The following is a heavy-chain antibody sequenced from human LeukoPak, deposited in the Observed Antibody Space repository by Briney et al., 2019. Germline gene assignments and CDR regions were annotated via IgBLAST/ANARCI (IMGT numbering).Heavy chain of an antibody. J-gene: IGHJ4*02. CDR2: ISYDGSNK. V-gene: IGHV3-30-3*01. Sequence: GGSLRLSCAASGFTFSSYAMHWVRQAPGKGLEWVAFISYDGSNKYYADSVKGRFTISRDNAKNSLYLQMNSLRAEDTALYYCAKAITIFGVVMGYFDYWGQGTLVTVSS. CDR3: AKAITIFGVVMGYFDY. CDR1: GFTFSSYA. D-gene: IGHD3-3*01.